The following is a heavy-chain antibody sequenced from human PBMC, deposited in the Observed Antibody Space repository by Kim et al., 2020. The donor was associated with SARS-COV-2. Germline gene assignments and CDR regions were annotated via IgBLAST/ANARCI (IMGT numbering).Heavy chain of an antibody. J-gene: IGHJ3*02. D-gene: IGHD5-18*01. CDR3: ARDLVTYRTAIAFDI. Sequence: DSVKGRFTISRDNAKNSLYLQMNSLRAEDTAVYYCARDLVTYRTAIAFDIWGQGTMVTVSS. V-gene: IGHV3-21*01.